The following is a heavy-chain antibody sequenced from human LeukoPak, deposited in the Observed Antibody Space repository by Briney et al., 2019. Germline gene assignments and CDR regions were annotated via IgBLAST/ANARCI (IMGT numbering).Heavy chain of an antibody. V-gene: IGHV1-69*01. D-gene: IGHD5-18*01. CDR2: IIPIFGTA. Sequence: ASVKVSCKASGGTFSSYAISWVRQAPGQGLEWMGGIIPIFGTANYAQKFQGRVTITADESTSTAYMELSSLRSEDTAVYYCARDPIFSHSYGYSFDYWGQGTLVTVSS. J-gene: IGHJ4*02. CDR3: ARDPIFSHSYGYSFDY. CDR1: GGTFSSYA.